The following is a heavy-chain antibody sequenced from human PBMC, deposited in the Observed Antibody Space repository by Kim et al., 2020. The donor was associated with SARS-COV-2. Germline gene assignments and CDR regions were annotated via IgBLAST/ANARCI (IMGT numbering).Heavy chain of an antibody. J-gene: IGHJ4*02. CDR2: ST. Sequence: STHSDPSPKNRLTISIDTSKNNLSLKLTSVTAADTAVYYCARGVITTGFDYWGQGTLVTVSS. V-gene: IGHV4-34*01. D-gene: IGHD3-22*01. CDR3: ARGVITTGFDY.